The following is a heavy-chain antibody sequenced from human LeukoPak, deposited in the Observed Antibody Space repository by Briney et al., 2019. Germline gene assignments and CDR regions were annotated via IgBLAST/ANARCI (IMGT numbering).Heavy chain of an antibody. Sequence: SETLSLTCTVSGASISSGDYYWGWIRQSPGKGLEWIGYIYYSGSTNYNPSLKSRVTISVDTSKNQFSLKLSSVTAADTAVYYCARETYPRSGYSHGGQGTLVTVSS. CDR2: IYYSGST. J-gene: IGHJ4*02. D-gene: IGHD3-22*01. CDR1: GASISSGDYY. V-gene: IGHV4-61*08. CDR3: ARETYPRSGYSH.